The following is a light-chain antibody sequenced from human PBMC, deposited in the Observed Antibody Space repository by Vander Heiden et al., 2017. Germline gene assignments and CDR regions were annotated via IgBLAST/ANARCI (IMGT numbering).Light chain of an antibody. CDR3: QSADSSGTDVV. CDR1: ALPTQY. CDR2: QDS. J-gene: IGLJ2*01. Sequence: SSELTQPPSVSVSPGQTARITCSGDALPTQYAYWYQQKPGQAPVLVIYQDSERPSGIPERFSGSSSGTTVTLTISGVQAEDEADDYCQSADSSGTDVVFGGGTKLTVL. V-gene: IGLV3-25*03.